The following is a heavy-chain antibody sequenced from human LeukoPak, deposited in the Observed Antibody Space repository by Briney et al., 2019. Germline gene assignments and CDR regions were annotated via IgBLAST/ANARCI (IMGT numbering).Heavy chain of an antibody. J-gene: IGHJ4*02. CDR2: IHPGDSDT. CDR3: ATYGGDYYDSSSFDY. V-gene: IGHV5-51*01. Sequence: GESLKISCEASGYSFTIYWIGWVRQMPGKGLEWMGIIHPGDSDTRYSPSFQGQVTISADKSISTAYLQWSSLKASDTAMYYCATYGGDYYDSSSFDYWGRGTLVTVSS. D-gene: IGHD3-22*01. CDR1: GYSFTIYW.